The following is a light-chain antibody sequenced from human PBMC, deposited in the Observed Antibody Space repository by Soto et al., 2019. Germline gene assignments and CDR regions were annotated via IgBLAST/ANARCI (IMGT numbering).Light chain of an antibody. J-gene: IGLJ3*02. CDR2: EGG. CDR1: SSDVGSYNL. CDR3: YTYAGGTTWV. V-gene: IGLV2-23*01. Sequence: QSALTQPASVSGSPGQSITISCTGTSSDVGSYNLVSWYQQHPGEAPKLMIYEGGKRPSGVSDRFSGSKSGNTASLTISGLQAEDEADYYCYTYAGGTTWVFGGGTKLTVL.